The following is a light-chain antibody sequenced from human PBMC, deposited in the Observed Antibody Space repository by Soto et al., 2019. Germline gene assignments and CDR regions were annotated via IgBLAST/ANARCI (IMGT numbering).Light chain of an antibody. CDR3: QQRNDWVT. CDR1: QSIRNY. Sequence: EIVLTQSPATLSLSPGERDTLSCRASQSIRNYLAWYQQKPGQPPRLLIYDASNRATGIPARFSGGGSGTDFILTISSLEPEDSGVYYCQQRNDWVTFGGGTKVEIK. V-gene: IGKV3-11*01. CDR2: DAS. J-gene: IGKJ4*01.